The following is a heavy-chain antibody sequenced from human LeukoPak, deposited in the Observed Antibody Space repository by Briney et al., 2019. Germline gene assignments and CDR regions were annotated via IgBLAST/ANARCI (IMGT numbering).Heavy chain of an antibody. CDR2: IWYDGRTK. CDR3: AREWGRIAVAGGPGY. J-gene: IGHJ4*02. D-gene: IGHD6-19*01. V-gene: IGHV3-33*01. Sequence: GGSLRLFCAASGFTFSNYGMHWVRQAPGKGPEGVALIWYDGRTKFHADSVKGRFTISRDNSKNTLYLQMDSLRDEDTAVYYCAREWGRIAVAGGPGYWGQGTRVTVSS. CDR1: GFTFSNYG.